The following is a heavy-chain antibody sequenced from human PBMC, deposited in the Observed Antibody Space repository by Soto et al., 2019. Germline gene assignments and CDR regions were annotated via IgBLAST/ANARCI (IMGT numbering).Heavy chain of an antibody. CDR2: IYYSGTT. D-gene: IGHD3-9*01. J-gene: IGHJ4*02. CDR1: GGSISSSSYY. V-gene: IGHV4-39*01. Sequence: PSETLSLTCTVSGGSISSSSYYWGWILQPPGKGLEWIGSIYYSGTTYYNPSLKSRVTISVDTSKNQFSLKLSSVTAADTAVYYCARHRGYYDILTGYYMELNFDYWGQGTLVTVPS. CDR3: ARHRGYYDILTGYYMELNFDY.